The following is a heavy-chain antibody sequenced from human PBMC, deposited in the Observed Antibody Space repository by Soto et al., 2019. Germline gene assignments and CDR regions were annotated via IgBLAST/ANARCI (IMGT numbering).Heavy chain of an antibody. Sequence: QVQLQESGPGLVKPSQTLFLTCTVSGSSISSGTYYWSWIRQHPGKGLEWIGYISHSGSTYYNPSLASRISIAVDTSKNQFSLRLSSVTAADTAVYYCARDRNFFHSSGPDYWGQGTLVTVSS. CDR1: GSSISSGTYY. CDR2: ISHSGST. J-gene: IGHJ4*02. CDR3: ARDRNFFHSSGPDY. D-gene: IGHD3-22*01. V-gene: IGHV4-31*03.